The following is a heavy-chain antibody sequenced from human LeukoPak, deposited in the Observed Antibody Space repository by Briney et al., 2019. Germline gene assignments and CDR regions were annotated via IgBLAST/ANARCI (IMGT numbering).Heavy chain of an antibody. Sequence: GGSLRLSCAASGFTFSNYWMSWVRRAPGKGLEWVANIKQDGSEKYYVDSVKGRFTISRDNAKNSLYLQMSSLRPEDTAVYYCAREVSSGWYYFDSWGQGTLVTVSS. CDR3: AREVSSGWYYFDS. V-gene: IGHV3-7*03. CDR2: IKQDGSEK. D-gene: IGHD6-19*01. CDR1: GFTFSNYW. J-gene: IGHJ4*02.